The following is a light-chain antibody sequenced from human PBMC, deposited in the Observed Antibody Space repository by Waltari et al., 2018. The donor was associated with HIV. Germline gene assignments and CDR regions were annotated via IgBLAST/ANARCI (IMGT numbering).Light chain of an antibody. Sequence: QSALTQPASVSGSPGQLITISCTGTSSDVGGFDFVSWYQQFPGKAPKVLIYDVNNRPSGFSDCFSGSKSVNTSSLTISGLQAEDEADYYCDSHTNTFTRVFGTGTRVTVL. CDR3: DSHTNTFTRV. J-gene: IGLJ1*01. V-gene: IGLV2-14*01. CDR1: SSDVGGFDF. CDR2: DVN.